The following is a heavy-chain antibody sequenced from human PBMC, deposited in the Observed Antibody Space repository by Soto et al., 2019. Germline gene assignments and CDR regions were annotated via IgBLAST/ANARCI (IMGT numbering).Heavy chain of an antibody. V-gene: IGHV3-33*01. CDR3: ARDADSSGYYTLTHYFDY. Sequence: QVQLVESGGGVVQPGRSLRLSCAASGFTFSSYGMHWVRQAPGKGLEWVAVIWYDGSNKYYADSVKGQFTISRDNSKNTLYLQMNSLRAEDTAVYYCARDADSSGYYTLTHYFDYWGQGTLVTVSS. CDR2: IWYDGSNK. D-gene: IGHD3-22*01. J-gene: IGHJ4*02. CDR1: GFTFSSYG.